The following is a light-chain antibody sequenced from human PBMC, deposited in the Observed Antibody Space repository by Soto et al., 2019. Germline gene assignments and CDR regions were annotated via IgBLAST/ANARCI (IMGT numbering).Light chain of an antibody. V-gene: IGKV3-20*01. Sequence: EIVLTQSPGTLSLSPGERATLSCRASQSVSSSYLAWYQQKPGQAPRLLIYGASSRATGIPDRFSGSGSGKDFSLTISRLEAEDSSVYYCHQYGSSPSTFGQGTKVEIK. J-gene: IGKJ1*01. CDR3: HQYGSSPST. CDR2: GAS. CDR1: QSVSSSY.